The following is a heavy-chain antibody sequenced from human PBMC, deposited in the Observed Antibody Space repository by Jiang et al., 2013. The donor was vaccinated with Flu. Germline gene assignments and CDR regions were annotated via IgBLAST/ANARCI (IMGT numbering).Heavy chain of an antibody. CDR2: IYSGGST. Sequence: QLLESGGGLIQPGGSLRLSCAASRFTVSSNYMSWVRQAPGKGLEWVSVIYSGGSTYYADSVKGRFTISGDNSKNTLYLQMNSLRAEDTAVYYCARARGGWLQIPDRFDYWGQGTLVTVSS. CDR1: RFTVSSNY. J-gene: IGHJ4*02. CDR3: ARARGGWLQIPDRFDY. V-gene: IGHV3-53*01. D-gene: IGHD5-24*01.